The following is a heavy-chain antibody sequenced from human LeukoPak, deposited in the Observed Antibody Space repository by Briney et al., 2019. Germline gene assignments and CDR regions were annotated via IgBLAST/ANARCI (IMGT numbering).Heavy chain of an antibody. CDR2: INPNSGGT. J-gene: IGHJ6*03. Sequence: ASVKVSCKASGYTFTGYYMHWVRQAPGQGLEWMGWINPNSGGTSYAQKFQGRVTMTRDTSISTAYMELSRLRSDDTAVYYCARDVIMITFGALYYYMDVWGKGTTVTVSS. CDR1: GYTFTGYY. CDR3: ARDVIMITFGALYYYMDV. D-gene: IGHD3-16*01. V-gene: IGHV1-2*02.